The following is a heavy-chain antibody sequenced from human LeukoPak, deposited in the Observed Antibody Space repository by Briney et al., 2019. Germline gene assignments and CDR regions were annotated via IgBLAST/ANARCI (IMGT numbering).Heavy chain of an antibody. V-gene: IGHV4-34*01. J-gene: IGHJ5*02. CDR2: INHSGST. CDR1: GGSFSGYY. D-gene: IGHD3-3*01. Sequence: KPSETLSLTCAVYGGSFSGYYWSWIRQPPGKGLEWIGEINHSGSTNYNPSLKSRVTISVDTSKNQFSLKLSSVTAADTAVYYCARGWRSITILRNWFDPWGQGTLVTVSS. CDR3: ARGWRSITILRNWFDP.